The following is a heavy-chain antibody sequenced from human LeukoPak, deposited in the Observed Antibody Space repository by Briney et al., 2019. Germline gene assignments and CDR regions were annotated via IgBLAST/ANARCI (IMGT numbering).Heavy chain of an antibody. CDR2: IYQDGSEK. CDR3: ARGRRVPAAMGNWFDP. J-gene: IGHJ5*02. D-gene: IGHD2-2*01. Sequence: GGSLRLSCAASGFTFSSYWMSWVRQAPGKGLEWVANIYQDGSEKFYADSVKDRFTISRDNAKNSLYLQMNSLRAEDTAVYYCARGRRVPAAMGNWFDPWGQGTLVTVSS. CDR1: GFTFSSYW. V-gene: IGHV3-7*01.